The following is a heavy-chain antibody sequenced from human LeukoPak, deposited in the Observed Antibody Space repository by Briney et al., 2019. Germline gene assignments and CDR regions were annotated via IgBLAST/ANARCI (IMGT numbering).Heavy chain of an antibody. V-gene: IGHV4-34*01. CDR2: INTRGST. J-gene: IGHJ4*02. Sequence: SETLSLIRAVYGGSLIRYHWSCIRQHPRTGMDRTWEINTRGSTNYDPPLKSLVTISLDMPNNEFCLKLSSVTAADTAVYYCAREGYYGSGSYQDYWGQGTLVTVSS. CDR3: AREGYYGSGSYQDY. CDR1: GGSLIRYH. D-gene: IGHD3-10*01.